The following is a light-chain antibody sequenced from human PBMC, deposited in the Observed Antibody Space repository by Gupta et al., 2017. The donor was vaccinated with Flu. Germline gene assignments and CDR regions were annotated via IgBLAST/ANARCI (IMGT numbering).Light chain of an antibody. CDR2: EAS. V-gene: IGKV1-5*01. CDR1: QNIKNY. Sequence: PSTLSASIGNRVTITCRASQNIKNYLVWYQQRPGPAPRLLIFEASRLRSGAPSRFGGSGSGTDFSLTINNLQPGDFVTYYCRQEHLSPRTFGQGTKVEIK. CDR3: RQEHLSPRT. J-gene: IGKJ1*01.